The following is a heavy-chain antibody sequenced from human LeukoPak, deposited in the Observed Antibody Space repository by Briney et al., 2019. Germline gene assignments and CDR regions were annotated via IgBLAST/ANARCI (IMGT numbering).Heavy chain of an antibody. CDR3: ARDLMYYDIDAFDI. J-gene: IGHJ3*02. CDR2: INPNSGGT. Sequence: ASVKVSCKASGYTFTGYYMYWVRQAPGQGLEWMGWINPNSGGTNYAQKFQGRVTMTRDTSISIAYMELSRLRSDDTAVYYCARDLMYYDIDAFDIWGQGTMVTVSS. D-gene: IGHD3-9*01. V-gene: IGHV1-2*02. CDR1: GYTFTGYY.